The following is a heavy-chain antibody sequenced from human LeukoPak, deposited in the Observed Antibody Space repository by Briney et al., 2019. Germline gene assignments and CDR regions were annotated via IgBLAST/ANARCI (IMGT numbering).Heavy chain of an antibody. Sequence: SETLSLTGTVSGGSISSYYWSWIRQPPGKGLEWIGYIYYSGSTNYSPSLKSRVTISVDTSKNQFSLKLSSVTAADTAVYYCARLAATGLTLDYWGPGILVTVSS. D-gene: IGHD6-13*01. CDR3: ARLAATGLTLDY. CDR2: IYYSGST. J-gene: IGHJ4*02. V-gene: IGHV4-59*01. CDR1: GGSISSYY.